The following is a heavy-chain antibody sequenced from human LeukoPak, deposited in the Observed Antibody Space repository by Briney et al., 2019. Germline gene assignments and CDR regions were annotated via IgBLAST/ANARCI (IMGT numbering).Heavy chain of an antibody. CDR2: INPNSGGT. D-gene: IGHD3-22*01. CDR1: GYTFIGYY. J-gene: IGHJ4*02. Sequence: ASVKVSCKASGYTFIGYYMHWVRQAPGQGLEWMGWINPNSGGTNYAQKFQGRVTMTRDTSISTAYMELSRLRSDDTAVYYCARVGDMGYDSSGYYGVDYWGLGTLVTVSS. CDR3: ARVGDMGYDSSGYYGVDY. V-gene: IGHV1-2*02.